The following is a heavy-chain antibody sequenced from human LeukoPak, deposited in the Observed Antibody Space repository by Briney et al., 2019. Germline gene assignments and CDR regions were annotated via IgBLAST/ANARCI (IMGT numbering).Heavy chain of an antibody. CDR2: IKQDGSEK. J-gene: IGHJ4*02. D-gene: IGHD3-22*01. V-gene: IGHV3-7*01. CDR3: ARAGYDSSGYYYGYFDY. Sequence: GGSLRLSCAASGFTFSSYWMSWVRQAPGKGLEWVANIKQDGSEKYYVDSVKGRFTISRDNAKNSLYLQMNSLRAEDTAVYYCARAGYDSSGYYYGYFDYWGQGTLVTVSS. CDR1: GFTFSSYW.